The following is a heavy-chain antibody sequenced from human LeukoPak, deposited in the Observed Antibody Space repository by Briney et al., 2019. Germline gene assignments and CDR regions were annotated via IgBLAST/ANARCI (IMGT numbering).Heavy chain of an antibody. CDR3: ARDKLGYCSSTSCYRGFDP. Sequence: SETLSLTGTVSGGSISSYYWSWIRQPPGKGLEWIGYIYYSGSTNYNPSLKSRVTISVDTSKNQFSLKLSSVTAADTAVYYCARDKLGYCSSTSCYRGFDPWGQGTLVTVCS. J-gene: IGHJ5*02. CDR1: GGSISSYY. CDR2: IYYSGST. D-gene: IGHD2-2*02. V-gene: IGHV4-59*01.